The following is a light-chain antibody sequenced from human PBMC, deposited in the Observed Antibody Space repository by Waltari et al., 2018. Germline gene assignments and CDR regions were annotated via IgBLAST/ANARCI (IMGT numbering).Light chain of an antibody. CDR3: QKYESLPAT. V-gene: IGKV3-20*01. J-gene: IGKJ1*01. CDR1: QSVSRA. CDR2: DAF. Sequence: EIVLTQSTATLSLSPGERATLSCRASQSVSRALAWYQQKHGQAPRLLIYDAFSRATGIPDRFSGSGSGTDFSLTISRLEPEDFAVYYCQKYESLPATFGQGTKVEIK.